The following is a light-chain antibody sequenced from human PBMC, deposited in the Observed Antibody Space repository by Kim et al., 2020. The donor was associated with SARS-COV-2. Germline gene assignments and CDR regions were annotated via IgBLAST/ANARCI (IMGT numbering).Light chain of an antibody. J-gene: IGLJ2*01. CDR1: NGHSSYA. CDR2: VNSDGSH. CDR3: QTWGTGIVV. V-gene: IGLV4-69*01. Sequence: ASVKLTCTLSNGHSSYAIAWHQQQPEKGPRYLMKVNSDGSHSKGDGIPDRFSGSSSGAERFLTISSLQSEDEADYYCQTWGTGIVVFGGGTKLTVL.